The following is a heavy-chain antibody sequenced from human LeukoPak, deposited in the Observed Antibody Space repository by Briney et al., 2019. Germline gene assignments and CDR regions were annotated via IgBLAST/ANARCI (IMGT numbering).Heavy chain of an antibody. J-gene: IGHJ5*02. D-gene: IGHD3-10*01. CDR1: GYTFTSFH. Sequence: GASVKVSCKTSGYTFTSFHMHWVRQAPGQGLEWMGMIDPSGGSTTYAQNFQGRVTMTRDTSTNTCYMELSSMRFDDTAIYFCARGHSFRGGYVSRWLCPWGQGHLVTVSS. CDR3: ARGHSFRGGYVSRWLCP. CDR2: IDPSGGST. V-gene: IGHV1-46*01.